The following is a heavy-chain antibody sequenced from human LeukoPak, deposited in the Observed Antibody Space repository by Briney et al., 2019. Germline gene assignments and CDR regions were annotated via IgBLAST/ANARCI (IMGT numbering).Heavy chain of an antibody. J-gene: IGHJ4*02. Sequence: PGGSLRLSCAASGFTFSNYDMSWVRQAPGKGLEWVSAILGSGGSTYYADSVKGRFTVSRDNSKSTLYLQMNSLRAEDTALYYCAKWGDYDDVPDYWGQGTLVTVSS. CDR2: ILGSGGST. D-gene: IGHD4-17*01. CDR3: AKWGDYDDVPDY. V-gene: IGHV3-23*01. CDR1: GFTFSNYD.